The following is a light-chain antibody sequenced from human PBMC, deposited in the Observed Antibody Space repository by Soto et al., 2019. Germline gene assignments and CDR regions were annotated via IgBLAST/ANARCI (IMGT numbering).Light chain of an antibody. CDR3: QQYYSTPVT. V-gene: IGKV4-1*01. CDR1: QSVLYSSNNKNY. CDR2: WAS. J-gene: IGKJ1*01. Sequence: DIVMTQSPDSLAVSLGERATINCKSSQSVLYSSNNKNYLAWYQQKPGQPPKLLIYWASTRESGVPDRFSGGGFGTDFTLTTTSLQAEDVAVYYCQQYYSTPVTFGQGTKVEIK.